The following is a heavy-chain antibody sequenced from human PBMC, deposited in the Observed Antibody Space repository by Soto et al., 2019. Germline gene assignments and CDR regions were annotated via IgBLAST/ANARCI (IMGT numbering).Heavy chain of an antibody. J-gene: IGHJ4*02. D-gene: IGHD6-19*01. V-gene: IGHV2-5*02. CDR3: AHIVVAGLGYYFDY. CDR2: IYWDDDK. Sequence: QITLKESVPTLVKPTQTLTLTCTFSGFSLSSTRMAVGWIRQPPGKALEWLALIYWDDDKRYSPFLKSSLTITKDTSKNQVVLTMSNMDPVDTARYYCAHIVVAGLGYYFDYWGQGTLVTVSS. CDR1: GFSLSSTRMA.